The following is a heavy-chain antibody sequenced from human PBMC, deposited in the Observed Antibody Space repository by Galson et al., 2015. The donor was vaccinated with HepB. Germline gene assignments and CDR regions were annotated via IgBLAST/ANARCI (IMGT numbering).Heavy chain of an antibody. V-gene: IGHV3-30*18. CDR2: ISYDGSNK. J-gene: IGHJ6*02. CDR1: GFTFSSYG. CDR3: AKDRGGYCSSTSCPPIYYYYGMDV. D-gene: IGHD2-2*01. Sequence: SLRLSCAASGFTFSSYGMHWVRQAPGKGLEWVAVISYDGSNKYYADSVKGRFTISRDNSRNTLYLQMNSLSAEDTAVYYCAKDRGGYCSSTSCPPIYYYYGMDVWGQGTTATVSS.